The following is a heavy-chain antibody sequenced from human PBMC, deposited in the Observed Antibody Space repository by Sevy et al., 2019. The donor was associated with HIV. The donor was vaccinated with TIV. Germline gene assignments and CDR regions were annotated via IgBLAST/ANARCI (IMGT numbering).Heavy chain of an antibody. CDR2: ISSTGSTM. CDR3: VIGSRFTVVVITSFDY. V-gene: IGHV3-48*03. J-gene: IGHJ4*02. CDR1: GFTFDHYE. Sequence: GGSLRLSCAASGFTFDHYEMNWVRQAPGKGLEWVSYISSTGSTMYYSDSVKGRFTISRDNAKNSVYLQMNSLRADDTSVYYCVIGSRFTVVVITSFDYWGQGTLVTVSS. D-gene: IGHD3-22*01.